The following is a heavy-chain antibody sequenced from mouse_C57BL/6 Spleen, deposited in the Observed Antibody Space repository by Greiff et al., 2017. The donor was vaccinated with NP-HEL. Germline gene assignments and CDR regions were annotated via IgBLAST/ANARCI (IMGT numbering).Heavy chain of an antibody. D-gene: IGHD2-12*01. CDR3: AKGSYYTNRSSYAMDY. V-gene: IGHV1-53*01. CDR1: GYTFTSYW. J-gene: IGHJ4*01. Sequence: QVQLQQPGTELVKPGASVKLSCKASGYTFTSYWMHWVKQRPGQGLEWIGNINPSNGGTNYNEKFKSKATLTVDKSSSTAYMQLSSLTSEDSAVYYCAKGSYYTNRSSYAMDYWGQGTSVTVSS. CDR2: INPSNGGT.